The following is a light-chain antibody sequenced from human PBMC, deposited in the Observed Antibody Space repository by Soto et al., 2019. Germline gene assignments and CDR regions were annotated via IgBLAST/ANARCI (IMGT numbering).Light chain of an antibody. Sequence: QSVLTQPPSVSGAPGQRVSISCTGSTSNIGAPYDVHWYQHLPGAAPKLLIYGDNNRPSGVPDRFSGSKSGTSASLAITSLQAEDEADYYCQSYDSSLSGSGVFGGGTKLTVL. CDR3: QSYDSSLSGSGV. CDR2: GDN. CDR1: TSNIGAPYD. J-gene: IGLJ3*02. V-gene: IGLV1-40*01.